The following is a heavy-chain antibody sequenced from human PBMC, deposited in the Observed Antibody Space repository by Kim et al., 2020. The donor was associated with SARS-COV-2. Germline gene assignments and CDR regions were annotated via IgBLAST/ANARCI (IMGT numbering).Heavy chain of an antibody. J-gene: IGHJ3*01. CDR1: GASISGY. Sequence: SETLSLTCAVSGASISGYWSWIRQSPGKSLEFIAYVHHTGSATYNPSLKSRVTISVDTSRNYISLKLTSLTATDTAIYYCARLDYGDYDEAFDLWG. D-gene: IGHD4-17*01. CDR2: VHHTGSA. V-gene: IGHV4-59*08. CDR3: ARLDYGDYDEAFDL.